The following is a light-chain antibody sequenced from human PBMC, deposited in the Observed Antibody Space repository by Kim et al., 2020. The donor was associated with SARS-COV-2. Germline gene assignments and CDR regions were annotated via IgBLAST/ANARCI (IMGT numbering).Light chain of an antibody. Sequence: VSPGERATLSGRASQSVTDSLAWYQQKSGQAPRLLISDTYDRATGIPARFSGSGSGTNLTLTINSLEPEDSAVYYCQQRMYWPLTFGQGTRLEIK. J-gene: IGKJ5*01. CDR1: QSVTDS. CDR2: DTY. V-gene: IGKV3-11*01. CDR3: QQRMYWPLT.